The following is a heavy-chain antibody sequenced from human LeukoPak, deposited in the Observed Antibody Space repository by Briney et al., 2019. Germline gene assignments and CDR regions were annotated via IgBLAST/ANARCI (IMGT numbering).Heavy chain of an antibody. D-gene: IGHD6-6*01. CDR2: ISAGSSSI. J-gene: IGHJ4*02. CDR3: ARGGAARPDY. CDR1: GFIFSDYG. V-gene: IGHV3-48*01. Sequence: GGSLRLSCVASGFIFSDYGMDWVRQAPGKGLEWISYISAGSSSIDYADSVKGRFTISRDNAKNSLFLQMHSLTVEDTAVYYCARGGAARPDYWGQGTLVTVSS.